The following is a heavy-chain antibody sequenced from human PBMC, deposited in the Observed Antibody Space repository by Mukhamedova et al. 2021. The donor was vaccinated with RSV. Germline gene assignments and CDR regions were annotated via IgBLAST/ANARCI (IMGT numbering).Heavy chain of an antibody. CDR2: ISYDEINK. D-gene: IGHD6-13*01. CDR1: A. CDR3: ARDGMRSCGELDY. J-gene: IGHJ4*02. V-gene: IGHV3-30*04. Sequence: AMHWVRQAPGRGLEWVAVISYDEINKYYADSVRGRFTISRDTSKNTVYLQMSSLRAEDTAVYYCARDGMRSCGELDYWGQGTLV.